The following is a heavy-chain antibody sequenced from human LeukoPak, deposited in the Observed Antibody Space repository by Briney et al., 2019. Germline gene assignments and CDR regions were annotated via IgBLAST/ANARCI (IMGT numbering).Heavy chain of an antibody. Sequence: PSETLSLTCTVSGGSISSSSYYWGWIRQPPGKGLEWIGSIYYSGSTYYNPSLKSRVTISVDTSKNQFSLKLSSVTAADTAVYYCARSLTIFGVVTLDYWGQGTLVTVSS. CDR2: IYYSGST. CDR3: ARSLTIFGVVTLDY. V-gene: IGHV4-39*01. D-gene: IGHD3-3*01. J-gene: IGHJ4*02. CDR1: GGSISSSSYY.